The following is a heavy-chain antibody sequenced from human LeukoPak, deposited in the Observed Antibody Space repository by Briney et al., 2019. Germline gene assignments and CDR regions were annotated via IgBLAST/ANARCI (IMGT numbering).Heavy chain of an antibody. J-gene: IGHJ3*02. Sequence: KVSCKASGYTFTSYGISWVRQAPGQGLEWMGGIIPIFGTANYAQKFQGRVTITADESTSTAYMELSSLRSEDTAVYYCARERFWSGYYTDAFDIRGQGTMVTVSS. CDR1: GYTFTSYG. CDR3: ARERFWSGYYTDAFDI. CDR2: IIPIFGTA. D-gene: IGHD3-3*01. V-gene: IGHV1-69*01.